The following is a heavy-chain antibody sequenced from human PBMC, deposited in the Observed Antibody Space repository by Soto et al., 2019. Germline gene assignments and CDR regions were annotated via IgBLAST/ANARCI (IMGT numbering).Heavy chain of an antibody. J-gene: IGHJ6*03. CDR1: GGSFSGYY. CDR3: ARLAALTANFSVYYYCMDV. Sequence: SETLSLTCAAYGGSFSGYYCSWIRQPPGKGLEWIGEINHSGSTNYNPSLKSRVTISVDTSKNQFSLKLSSVTAADTAVYYCARLAALTANFSVYYYCMDVWGKGTTVT. V-gene: IGHV4-34*01. CDR2: INHSGST. D-gene: IGHD2-21*02.